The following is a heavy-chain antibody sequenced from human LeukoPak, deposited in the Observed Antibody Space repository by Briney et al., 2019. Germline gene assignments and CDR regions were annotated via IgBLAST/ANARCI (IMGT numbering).Heavy chain of an antibody. CDR2: ISSSSTI. V-gene: IGHV3-48*02. CDR1: GFSFSSYS. Sequence: GGSLRLSCAASGFSFSSYSMNWVRQAPGKGLEWVSYISSSSTIYYADSVKGRFTISRDNAKNSLYLQLNSLRDEDTAVYYCASRHYYYYGMDVWGQGTTVTVSS. J-gene: IGHJ6*02. CDR3: ASRHYYYYGMDV.